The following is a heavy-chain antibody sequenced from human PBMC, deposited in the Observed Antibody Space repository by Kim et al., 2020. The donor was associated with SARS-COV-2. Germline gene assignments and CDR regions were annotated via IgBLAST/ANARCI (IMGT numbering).Heavy chain of an antibody. J-gene: IGHJ6*02. Sequence: YNDYAVSVKSRITINPDTSKNQFSLQLNSVTPEDTAVYYCASISNYGMDVWGQGTTVTVSS. CDR3: ASISNYGMDV. V-gene: IGHV6-1*01. CDR2: YN. D-gene: IGHD1-20*01.